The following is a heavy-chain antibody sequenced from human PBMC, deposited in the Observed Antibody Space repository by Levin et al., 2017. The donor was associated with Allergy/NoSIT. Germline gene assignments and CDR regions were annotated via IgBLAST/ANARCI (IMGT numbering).Heavy chain of an antibody. J-gene: IGHJ6*02. Sequence: KVSCKGSGYSFTSYWIGWVRQMPGKGLEWMGIIYPGDSDTRYSPSFQGQVTISADKSISTAYLQWSSLKASDTAMYYCARQLPLNSGSYRSYYYYGMDVWGQGTTVTVSS. D-gene: IGHD1-26*01. CDR1: GYSFTSYW. CDR3: ARQLPLNSGSYRSYYYYGMDV. CDR2: IYPGDSDT. V-gene: IGHV5-51*01.